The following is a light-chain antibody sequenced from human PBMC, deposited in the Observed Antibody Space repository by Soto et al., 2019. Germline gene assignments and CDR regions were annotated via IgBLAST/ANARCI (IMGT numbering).Light chain of an antibody. V-gene: IGKV3-20*01. CDR3: QQYGDLIT. CDR2: GAS. J-gene: IGKJ5*01. CDR1: QSVSSSY. Sequence: EIVLTQSPGTLSLSPGERAALSCRASQSVSSSYLAWYQQKRGQAPRLLIYGASSRATGVSDRFSGSGSGTDFTLTISRLEPEDFAVYYCQQYGDLITFGQGTRLQIK.